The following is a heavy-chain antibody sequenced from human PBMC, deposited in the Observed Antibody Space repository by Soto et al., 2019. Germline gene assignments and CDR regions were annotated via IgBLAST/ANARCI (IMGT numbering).Heavy chain of an antibody. Sequence: SETLSLTCTVSGGSISSGGYYWSWIRQHPGKGLEWIGYIYYSGSTYYNPSLKSRVTISVDTSKNQFSLKLSSVTAADTAVYYCATHRLSIAAAGTSDYYYYMDVWGKGTTVTVSS. V-gene: IGHV4-31*03. J-gene: IGHJ6*03. D-gene: IGHD6-13*01. CDR2: IYYSGST. CDR1: GGSISSGGYY. CDR3: ATHRLSIAAAGTSDYYYYMDV.